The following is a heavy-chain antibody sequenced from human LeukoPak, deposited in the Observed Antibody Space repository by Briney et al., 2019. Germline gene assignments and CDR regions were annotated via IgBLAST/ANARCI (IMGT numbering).Heavy chain of an antibody. CDR3: ARDPLSYHIDY. CDR1: VFTFSSYW. V-gene: IGHV3-74*03. CDR2: INSDGSST. D-gene: IGHD1-14*01. Sequence: PGGSLSLSCAASVFTFSSYWMHWVRQAPGKGLVWVSHINSDGSSTMYSDSVKGRFTISRDNAKNMLYLQMNSLRAEDTAVYYCARDPLSYHIDYWGQGALVTVSS. J-gene: IGHJ4*02.